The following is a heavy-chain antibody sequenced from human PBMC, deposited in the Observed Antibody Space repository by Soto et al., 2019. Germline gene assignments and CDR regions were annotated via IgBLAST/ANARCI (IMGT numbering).Heavy chain of an antibody. Sequence: GASVKVSCKASGYTFTGCYMHWVRQAPGQGLEWMGWINPNSGGTNYAQKFQGWVTMTRDTSISTAYMELSRLRSDDTAVYYCARVGGDYDYYYYGMDVWGQGTTVTVSS. CDR1: GYTFTGCY. CDR2: INPNSGGT. V-gene: IGHV1-2*04. CDR3: ARVGGDYDYYYYGMDV. J-gene: IGHJ6*02. D-gene: IGHD4-17*01.